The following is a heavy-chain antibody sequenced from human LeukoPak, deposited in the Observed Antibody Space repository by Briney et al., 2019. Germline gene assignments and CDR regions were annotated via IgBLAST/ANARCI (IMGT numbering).Heavy chain of an antibody. CDR1: GGSFSGYY. V-gene: IGHV4-59*01. Sequence: PSETLSLTCAVYGGSFSGYYWSWIRQPPGKGLEWIGYIYYSGSTNYNPSLKSRVTISVDTSKNQFSLKLSSVTAADTAVYYCASGRVYGGLYYFDYWGQGTLVTVSS. CDR3: ASGRVYGGLYYFDY. D-gene: IGHD4-23*01. J-gene: IGHJ4*02. CDR2: IYYSGST.